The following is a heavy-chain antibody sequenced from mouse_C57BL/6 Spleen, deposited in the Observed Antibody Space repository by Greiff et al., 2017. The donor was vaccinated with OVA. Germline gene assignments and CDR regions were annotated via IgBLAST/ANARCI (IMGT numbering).Heavy chain of an antibody. CDR2: IDPETGGT. CDR1: GYTFTDYE. V-gene: IGHV1-15*01. CDR3: TRKYYGIYWYFDV. Sequence: VQLQQSGAELVRPGASVTLSCKASGYTFTDYEMHWVKQTPVHGLEWIGAIDPETGGTAYNQKFKGKAILTADKSSSTAYMELRSLTSEDSAVYYCTRKYYGIYWYFDVWGSGTTVTVSS. D-gene: IGHD1-2*01. J-gene: IGHJ1*01.